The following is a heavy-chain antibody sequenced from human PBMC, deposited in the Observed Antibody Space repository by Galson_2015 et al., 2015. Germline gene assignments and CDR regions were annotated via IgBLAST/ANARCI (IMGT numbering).Heavy chain of an antibody. Sequence: LRLSCAASGFTFSNYGMHWVRQAPGKGLEWVAVIWYDGSNKYYTDSVKGRFTISRDNSEKTLYLQMNSLRAEDTAVYYCARDESMSAAGTDYWGQGTLVTVSS. CDR1: GFTFSNYG. CDR2: IWYDGSNK. D-gene: IGHD6-13*01. CDR3: ARDESMSAAGTDY. V-gene: IGHV3-33*08. J-gene: IGHJ4*02.